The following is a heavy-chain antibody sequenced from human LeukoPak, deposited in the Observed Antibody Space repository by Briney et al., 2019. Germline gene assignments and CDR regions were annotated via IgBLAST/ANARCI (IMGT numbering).Heavy chain of an antibody. CDR3: ARDALHSRPFDY. J-gene: IGHJ4*02. CDR1: GGTFSSYA. CDR2: IIPIFGTA. Sequence: GASVKVSCKASGGTFSSYAISWLRQAPGQGLEWMGGIIPIFGTANYAQKFQGRVTITADESTSTAYMELSSLRSEDTAVYYCARDALHSRPFDYWGQGTLVTVSS. V-gene: IGHV1-69*13.